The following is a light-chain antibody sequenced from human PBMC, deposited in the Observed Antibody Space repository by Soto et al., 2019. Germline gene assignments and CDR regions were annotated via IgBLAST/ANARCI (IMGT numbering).Light chain of an antibody. Sequence: QSALTQPASVSGSPGQSITISCTGTRSDIGSYNSIAWYQQHPGKAPRVMIFEVTKRPSGISNRFSGSKSGSTASLTISGLQAEDGADYFCFSYAGSSTWVFGGGTKVTVL. CDR2: EVT. V-gene: IGLV2-23*02. CDR3: FSYAGSSTWV. J-gene: IGLJ3*02. CDR1: RSDIGSYNS.